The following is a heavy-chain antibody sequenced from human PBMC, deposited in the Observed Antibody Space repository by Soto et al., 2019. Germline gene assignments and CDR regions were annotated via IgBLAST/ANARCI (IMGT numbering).Heavy chain of an antibody. Sequence: QVQLVESGGGWVQPGGSLRLSCEATGFSFTTYGMHWFRQAPGKGLEWVAVIGYDGNNKYYADSVEGRFTISRDNSKNTVYLQMKSLRGDDTAVYYCARGGVTGIVGIFGSPLDIWGQGTVVTVSS. CDR3: ARGGVTGIVGIFGSPLDI. V-gene: IGHV3-33*01. J-gene: IGHJ3*02. D-gene: IGHD1-1*01. CDR1: GFSFTTYG. CDR2: IGYDGNNK.